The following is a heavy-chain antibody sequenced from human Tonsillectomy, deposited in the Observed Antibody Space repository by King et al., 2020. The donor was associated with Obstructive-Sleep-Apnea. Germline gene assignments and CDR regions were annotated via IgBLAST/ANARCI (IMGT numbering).Heavy chain of an antibody. Sequence: QLVQSGGGLVQPGGSLRLSCAASGFTFSSYSMNWVRQAPGKGLEWVSYISSSSSTIYYADSVKGRFTISRDNAKNSLYLQMNSLRAEDTAVYYCASFNYGDQTRDGMDVWGQGTTVTVSS. CDR2: ISSSSSTI. CDR3: ASFNYGDQTRDGMDV. CDR1: GFTFSSYS. D-gene: IGHD4-17*01. J-gene: IGHJ6*02. V-gene: IGHV3-48*04.